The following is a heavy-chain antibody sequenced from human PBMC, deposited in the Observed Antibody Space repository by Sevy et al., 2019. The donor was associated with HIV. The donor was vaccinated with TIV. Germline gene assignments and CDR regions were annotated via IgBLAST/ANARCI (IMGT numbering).Heavy chain of an antibody. D-gene: IGHD4-17*01. J-gene: IGHJ6*02. CDR3: ARAEEDADYPSYYFYGMDV. V-gene: IGHV3-11*01. CDR2: ISTSGTTI. Sequence: GGSLRLSCAASGFIFSNYYMSWIRQAPGKGLEWVSYISTSGTTIFYGDSVKGRFTISRDNAKNSLYLQMNILRAEDTAVYFCARAEEDADYPSYYFYGMDVWGQGTTVTVSS. CDR1: GFIFSNYY.